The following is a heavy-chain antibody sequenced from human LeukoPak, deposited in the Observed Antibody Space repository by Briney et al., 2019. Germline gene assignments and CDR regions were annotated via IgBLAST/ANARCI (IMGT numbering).Heavy chain of an antibody. CDR1: GFTFNYSW. CDR2: IKQHGSEK. V-gene: IGHV3-7*01. J-gene: IGHJ4*02. D-gene: IGHD2/OR15-2a*01. Sequence: GGSLRLSCAASGFTFNYSWMSWVRQAPGKGLQWVANIKQHGSEKSYLDSVKGRFTISRGNTKNSLFLQMNSLRAEDTAVYYCARVGIDYLASYHFDQWGQGTLVTVSS. CDR3: ARVGIDYLASYHFDQ.